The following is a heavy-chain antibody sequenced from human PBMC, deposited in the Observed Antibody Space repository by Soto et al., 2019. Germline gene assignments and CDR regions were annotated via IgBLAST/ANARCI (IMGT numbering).Heavy chain of an antibody. CDR3: ARGFTMVRGVIRTGYYYYMDV. J-gene: IGHJ6*03. CDR2: INHSGST. Sequence: SETMSLTCVVYGGSFSGYYWSWIRQPPGKGLEWIGEINHSGSTNYNPSLKSRVTISVDASKNQFSLKLSSVTAADTAVYYCARGFTMVRGVIRTGYYYYMDVWGKGTTVTVSS. CDR1: GGSFSGYY. V-gene: IGHV4-34*01. D-gene: IGHD3-10*01.